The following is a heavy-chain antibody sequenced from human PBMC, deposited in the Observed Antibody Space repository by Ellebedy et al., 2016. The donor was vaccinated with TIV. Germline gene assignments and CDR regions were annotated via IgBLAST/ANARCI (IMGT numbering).Heavy chain of an antibody. CDR3: AKEDLPTWYSSGYFDY. CDR2: FDPEDGET. V-gene: IGHV1-24*01. D-gene: IGHD6-19*01. Sequence: ASVKVSXKVSGYTLTELSMHWVRQAPGKGLEWMGGFDPEDGETIYAQKFQGRVTMTEDTSTDTAYMELSSLRSEDTAVYYCAKEDLPTWYSSGYFDYWGQGTLVTVSS. CDR1: GYTLTELS. J-gene: IGHJ4*02.